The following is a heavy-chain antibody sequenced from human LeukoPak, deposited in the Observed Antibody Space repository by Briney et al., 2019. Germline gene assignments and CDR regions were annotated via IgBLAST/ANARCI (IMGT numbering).Heavy chain of an antibody. CDR2: IYYSGST. J-gene: IGHJ5*02. CDR3: ARADIAAAGRIWWFDP. D-gene: IGHD6-13*01. V-gene: IGHV4-30-4*08. CDR1: GGSISSGDYY. Sequence: SETLSLTCTVSGGSISSGDYYWGWIRQPPGKGLEWIGYIYYSGSTYYNPSLKSRVTISVDTSKNQFSLKLSSVTAADTAVYYCARADIAAAGRIWWFDPWGQGTLVTVSS.